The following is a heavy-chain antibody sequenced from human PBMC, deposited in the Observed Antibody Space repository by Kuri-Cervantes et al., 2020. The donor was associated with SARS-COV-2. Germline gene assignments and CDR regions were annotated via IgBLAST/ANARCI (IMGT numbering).Heavy chain of an antibody. CDR1: GFTFSSYS. Sequence: GESLKISCAASGFTFSSYSMNWVRQAPEKGLEWVSYISSSSSYKYYADSVKGRFTISRDKTKNSLYLQMNSLRAEDTAVYYCAREGELRAFDIWGQGTMVTVSS. CDR3: AREGELRAFDI. CDR2: ISSSSSYK. V-gene: IGHV3-21*01. J-gene: IGHJ3*02. D-gene: IGHD1-26*01.